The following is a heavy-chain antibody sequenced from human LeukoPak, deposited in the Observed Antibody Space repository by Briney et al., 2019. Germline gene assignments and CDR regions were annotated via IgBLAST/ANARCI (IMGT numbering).Heavy chain of an antibody. CDR2: IEQDGSEK. Sequence: GGSLRLSCAASGFTLSSYWMTWVGQAPGKGLEWVANIEQDGSEKYYVDSVKGRFTISRDNAKNSLYLQMNSLRAEDTAVYYCARVSGYSDFFDYWGQGTLVTVSS. CDR1: GFTLSSYW. J-gene: IGHJ4*02. CDR3: ARVSGYSDFFDY. D-gene: IGHD5-12*01. V-gene: IGHV3-7*03.